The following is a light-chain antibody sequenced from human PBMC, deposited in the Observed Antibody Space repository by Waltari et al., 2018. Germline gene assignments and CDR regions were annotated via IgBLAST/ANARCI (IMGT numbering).Light chain of an antibody. CDR1: SNDVGGYNY. Sequence: QSALTQPRSVSGSPGQSVTISCTGTSNDVGGYNYVSWYQQHPDKAPKLIIYDINKRPSGVPDRFSGSKSGNTASLTISGLQAEDEADYYCCSYVGSNTYWVFGGGTKLTVL. V-gene: IGLV2-11*01. CDR2: DIN. CDR3: CSYVGSNTYWV. J-gene: IGLJ3*02.